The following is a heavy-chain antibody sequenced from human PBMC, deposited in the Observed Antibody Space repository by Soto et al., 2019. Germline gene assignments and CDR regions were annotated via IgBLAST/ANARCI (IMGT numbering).Heavy chain of an antibody. Sequence: QITLKESGPTLVKPTQTLTLTYTCSGFSLSTSGLGVGWIRQPPGKALEWLAHIYWDDDKRYSPSLKSRLTITKDTSNNQVVLRMTNMDPLDTATYYCAHRDLITFGGPIAAFDYWGQGTLVTVSS. CDR1: GFSLSTSGLG. J-gene: IGHJ4*02. CDR3: AHRDLITFGGPIAAFDY. V-gene: IGHV2-5*02. D-gene: IGHD3-16*02. CDR2: IYWDDDK.